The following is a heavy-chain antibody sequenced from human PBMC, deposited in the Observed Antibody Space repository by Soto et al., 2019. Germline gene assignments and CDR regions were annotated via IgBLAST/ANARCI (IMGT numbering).Heavy chain of an antibody. J-gene: IGHJ4*02. V-gene: IGHV4-30-4*01. CDR3: AGDRSNSPDYFDY. CDR2: IYYSGRT. CDR1: GGSISSDDYY. Sequence: PSETLSLTCTVSGGSISSDDYYWSWIRHPPGKGLEWIGHIYYSGRTYYNPSLKSRLTISVDTSKNQFSLKLSSVSAADTAVYFCAGDRSNSPDYFDYWGQGTLVTVSS. D-gene: IGHD6-6*01.